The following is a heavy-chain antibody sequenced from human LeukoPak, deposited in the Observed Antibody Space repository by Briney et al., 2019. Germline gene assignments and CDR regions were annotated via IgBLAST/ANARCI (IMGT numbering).Heavy chain of an antibody. D-gene: IGHD5-12*01. CDR1: GGSISSHY. Sequence: SETLSLTCTVSGGSISSHYWSWIRQPPGKGLEWIGYIYYSGSTNYNPSLKSRVTISVDMSKNQFSLKLSSVTAADTAVYYCARTHSGYDSGFDYWGQGTLVTVSS. J-gene: IGHJ4*02. CDR2: IYYSGST. V-gene: IGHV4-59*11. CDR3: ARTHSGYDSGFDY.